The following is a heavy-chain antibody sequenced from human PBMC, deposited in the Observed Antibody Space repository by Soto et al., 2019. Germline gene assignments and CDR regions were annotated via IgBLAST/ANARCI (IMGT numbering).Heavy chain of an antibody. CDR3: ARGYLVNWFDP. Sequence: PSETLSLTCTVSGGSISSYYWSWIRQPPGKGLEWIGYIYHSGSTYYNPSLKSRVTISVDRSKNQFSLKLSSVTAADTAVYYCARGYLVNWFDPWGQGTLVTVSS. D-gene: IGHD1-20*01. CDR2: IYHSGST. V-gene: IGHV4-59*12. J-gene: IGHJ5*02. CDR1: GGSISSYY.